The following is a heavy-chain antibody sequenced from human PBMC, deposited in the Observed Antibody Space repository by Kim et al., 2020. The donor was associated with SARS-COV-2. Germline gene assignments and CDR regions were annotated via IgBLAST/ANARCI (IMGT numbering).Heavy chain of an antibody. CDR2: IYYSGTA. Sequence: SETLSLTCAVSGYSISSDNWWTWIRQSPEKGLEWIGFIYYSGTAYYSPSLETRVTLSVDTSKNQFSLKVRSVTAVDTAVYYFARKRLEDGKWFFDLWGRG. V-gene: IGHV4-28*01. CDR1: GYSISSDNW. D-gene: IGHD1-26*01. CDR3: ARKRLEDGKWFFDL. J-gene: IGHJ2*01.